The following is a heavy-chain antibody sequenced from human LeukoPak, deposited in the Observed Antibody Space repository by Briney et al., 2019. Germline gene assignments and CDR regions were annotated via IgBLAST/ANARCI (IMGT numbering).Heavy chain of an antibody. CDR3: ARDSVVPAVNYNWFDP. Sequence: ASVKVSCKASGYTFTSYGISWLRQAPAQGLEWMGWSSAYNGNTNYAQKLQGRVTMTTDTSTSTAYMELRSLRSDDTAVYYCARDSVVPAVNYNWFDPWGQGTLVTVSS. V-gene: IGHV1-18*01. J-gene: IGHJ5*02. CDR2: SSAYNGNT. D-gene: IGHD2-2*01. CDR1: GYTFTSYG.